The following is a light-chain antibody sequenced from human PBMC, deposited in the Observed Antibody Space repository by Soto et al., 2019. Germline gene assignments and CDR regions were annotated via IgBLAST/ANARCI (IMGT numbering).Light chain of an antibody. Sequence: EIVLTQSPGTLSLSLGERATLSCRASQSVYNNFLAWYQQRPGQPPRLLNHGASRRATGIPDRFSGSGSGTDFTLTISRLEPEALALYYCHQYGTSSPTFGQGTELEIK. J-gene: IGKJ2*01. CDR1: QSVYNNF. CDR3: HQYGTSSPT. V-gene: IGKV3-20*01. CDR2: GAS.